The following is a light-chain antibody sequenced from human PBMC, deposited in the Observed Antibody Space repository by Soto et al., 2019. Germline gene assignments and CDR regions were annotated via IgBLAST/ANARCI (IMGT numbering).Light chain of an antibody. Sequence: DIEMTQSPSSLSASVGDRVTITCRASQDIKNFLTWYQQKPGKVPTILIYAASALQPGVPSRISASGSGTDFTLPVVNLQPEDVATYYCQQYDRVPLTFGGGTKVEIK. CDR3: QQYDRVPLT. V-gene: IGKV1-27*01. CDR2: AAS. CDR1: QDIKNF. J-gene: IGKJ4*01.